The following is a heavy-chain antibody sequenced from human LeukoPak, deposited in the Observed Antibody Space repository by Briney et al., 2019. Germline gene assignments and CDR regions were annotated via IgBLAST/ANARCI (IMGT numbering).Heavy chain of an antibody. D-gene: IGHD3-3*02. CDR3: ARVRLADERAWAY. Sequence: ASVKVSCKVSGYTFSDFYIHWVRQAPGQGLEYVGWITPKSGDTYSPQRFQGRVTMTRDASISTAYMELSSLRSDDTAVYFCARVRLADERAWAYWGQGTLVTVSS. V-gene: IGHV1-2*02. CDR1: GYTFSDFY. CDR2: ITPKSGDT. J-gene: IGHJ4*02.